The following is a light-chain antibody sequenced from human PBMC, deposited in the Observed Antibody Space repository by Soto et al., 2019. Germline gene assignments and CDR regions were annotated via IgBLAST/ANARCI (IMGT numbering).Light chain of an antibody. Sequence: QSVLTQSPSASASLGASVKLTCTLSSGHSNYAIAWHQQQPKKGPRYLMKVNSDGSHRKGDGIPDRFSGSSSGAQRYLTISSLQSEDEADYYCQTWGTGIRVFGTGTKLTVL. CDR1: SGHSNYA. V-gene: IGLV4-69*01. CDR3: QTWGTGIRV. CDR2: VNSDGSH. J-gene: IGLJ1*01.